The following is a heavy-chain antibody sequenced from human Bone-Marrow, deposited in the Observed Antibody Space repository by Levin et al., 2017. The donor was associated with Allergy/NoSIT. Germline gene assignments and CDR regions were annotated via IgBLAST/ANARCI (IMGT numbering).Heavy chain of an antibody. V-gene: IGHV4-38-2*02. Sequence: PSETLSLTCTVSGYSISSGYYWGWIRQPPGKGLEWIGSIYHSGNTYYNPSLKSRVTISVDTSKNQFSLNLSSVTAADTAVYYCARRYCSGGNCYFDYWGQGTLVTVSS. J-gene: IGHJ4*02. CDR1: GYSISSGYY. CDR2: IYHSGNT. CDR3: ARRYCSGGNCYFDY. D-gene: IGHD2-15*01.